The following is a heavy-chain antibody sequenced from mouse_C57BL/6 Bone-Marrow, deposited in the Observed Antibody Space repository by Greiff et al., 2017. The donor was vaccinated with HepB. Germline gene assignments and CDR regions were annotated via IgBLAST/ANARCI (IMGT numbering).Heavy chain of an antibody. J-gene: IGHJ1*03. CDR3: ARGESSFYWFFDV. V-gene: IGHV1-53*01. CDR1: GYTFTSYW. CDR2: INPSNGGT. D-gene: IGHD1-1*01. Sequence: QVHVKQPGTELVKPGASVKLSCKASGYTFTSYWMHWVKQRPGQGLEWIGNINPSNGGTNYNEKFKSKATLTVDKSSSTAYMQLSSLTSEDSAVYYCARGESSFYWFFDVWGTGTTVTVSS.